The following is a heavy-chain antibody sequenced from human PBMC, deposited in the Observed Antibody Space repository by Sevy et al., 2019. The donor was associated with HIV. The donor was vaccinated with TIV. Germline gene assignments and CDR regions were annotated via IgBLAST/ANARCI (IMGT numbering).Heavy chain of an antibody. J-gene: IGHJ3*02. CDR3: TRGHWEVTIPGHLFDT. Sequence: SETLSLTCAVSGGSISSGGNSWSWIRQPPGKGLEWIGYIFHSGSSSYNPSLKSRVTISVDRSKNHFSLNLSSVTAADTAVYYCTRGHWEVTIPGHLFDTWGQGTLVTVSS. V-gene: IGHV4-30-2*01. CDR2: IFHSGSS. D-gene: IGHD1-26*01. CDR1: GGSISSGGNS.